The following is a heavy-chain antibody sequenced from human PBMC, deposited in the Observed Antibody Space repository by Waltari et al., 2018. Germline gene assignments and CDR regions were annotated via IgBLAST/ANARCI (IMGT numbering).Heavy chain of an antibody. CDR1: GYPLTHQG. CDR2: IWYDGSNK. V-gene: IGHV3-33*01. J-gene: IGHJ3*02. Sequence: QVQLVESGGGVVQSGRSLSLSCVGSGYPLTHQGMNWVRQAPGKGLEWVAVIWYDGSNKNYVDSVKGRFTISRDNSKNTMYLEMNRLRAEDTAVYFCARGDGGSGLGASDIWGQGTMVTVSS. CDR3: ARGDGGSGLGASDI. D-gene: IGHD3-3*01.